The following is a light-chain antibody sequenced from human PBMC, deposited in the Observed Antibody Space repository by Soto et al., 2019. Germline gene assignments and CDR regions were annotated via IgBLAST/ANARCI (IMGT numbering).Light chain of an antibody. CDR3: CSYAGDFYV. J-gene: IGLJ1*01. CDR1: TSEVGGYGY. V-gene: IGLV2-11*01. CDR2: DVT. Sequence: QSVLTQPRSVSGSPGQSVAISCTGTTSEVGGYGYVSWYQQHPGKAPELIIFDVTKRPSGFPDRFSGSKSGNTASLTISGLQAEDEADYFCCSYAGDFYVFGSGTKVTVL.